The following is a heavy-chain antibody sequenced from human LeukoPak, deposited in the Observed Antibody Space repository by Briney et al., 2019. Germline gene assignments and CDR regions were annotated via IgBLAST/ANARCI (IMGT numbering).Heavy chain of an antibody. CDR3: ARADQFLWLGDARRPYYYGLDV. D-gene: IGHD3-10*01. Sequence: GESLRISCKGSGYCFSGYWIGWLRQIPGEGLEWMGIIFPGDSDTRYSPSFQGQVTISADKSTRTAYLQWSSLKTSDTAMYYCARADQFLWLGDARRPYYYGLDVWGQGTSVTVSS. V-gene: IGHV5-51*01. CDR2: IFPGDSDT. J-gene: IGHJ6*02. CDR1: GYCFSGYW.